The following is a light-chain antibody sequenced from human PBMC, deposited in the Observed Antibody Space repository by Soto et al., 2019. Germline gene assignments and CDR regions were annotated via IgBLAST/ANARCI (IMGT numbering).Light chain of an antibody. J-gene: IGKJ5*01. CDR3: QQYGSSPLIS. Sequence: VLTQSPGTLSLSPGESATLSCRASQTVSITYLTWYQQEPGQAPRLLIFGASKRATGIPDRFSGSGSGRDFTLTISGLEPEDFAVYYCQQYGSSPLISFGQGTR. V-gene: IGKV3-20*01. CDR1: QTVSITY. CDR2: GAS.